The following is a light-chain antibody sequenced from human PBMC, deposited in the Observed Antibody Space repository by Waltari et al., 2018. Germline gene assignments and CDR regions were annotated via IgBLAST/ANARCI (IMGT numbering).Light chain of an antibody. CDR2: KAS. CDR1: RDVNRW. V-gene: IGKV1-5*03. CDR3: QQYRINPWT. Sequence: DIQMTQSPSTLSTSVGDGVTITSRASRDVNRWLAWYQVHPGIAPKRLIQKASNLESGVPSRVSGSGSGTEFALTISSLQADDFATYYCQQYRINPWTFAQGTKVEI. J-gene: IGKJ1*01.